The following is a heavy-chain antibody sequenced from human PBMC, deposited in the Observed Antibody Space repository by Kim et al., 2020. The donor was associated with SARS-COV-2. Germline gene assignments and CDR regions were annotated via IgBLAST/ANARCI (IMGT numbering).Heavy chain of an antibody. CDR1: GYIFTTYG. J-gene: IGHJ4*02. Sequence: ASVKVSCRASGYIFTTYGISWVRQAPGQGLEWMGWISPYNSNTNYAQKFQGRVTMTTDRSTTTAYMELWSLRSDDTAVYYCARVYYDSDAYPYYLDYWGQGTLVTVSS. CDR3: ARVYYDSDAYPYYLDY. V-gene: IGHV1-18*04. D-gene: IGHD3-22*01. CDR2: ISPYNSNT.